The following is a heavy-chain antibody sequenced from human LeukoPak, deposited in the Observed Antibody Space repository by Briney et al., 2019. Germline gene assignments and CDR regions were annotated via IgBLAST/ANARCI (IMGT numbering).Heavy chain of an antibody. V-gene: IGHV3-15*01. CDR2: IKSKTYGGTT. J-gene: IGHJ4*02. Sequence: GGSLRLSCAASGFTFINAWMSWVRQAPGKGLEWVGRIKSKTYGGTTDYAAPVKGRFTISRDDSRNMLSLQMKSLTTEDTAVYYCTTEAFGNRGAYENLFSYWGQGTLVTVSS. CDR3: TTEAFGNRGAYENLFSY. D-gene: IGHD4-17*01. CDR1: GFTFINAW.